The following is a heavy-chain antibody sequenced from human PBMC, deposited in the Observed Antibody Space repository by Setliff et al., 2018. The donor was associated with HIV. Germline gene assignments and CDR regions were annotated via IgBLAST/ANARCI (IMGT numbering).Heavy chain of an antibody. CDR1: GGSISSGGYY. V-gene: IGHV4-31*01. D-gene: IGHD3-22*01. J-gene: IGHJ2*01. CDR3: ARLETYYYDSSGSTGWYFDL. Sequence: PSETLSLTCTVSGGSISSGGYYWSWIRQHPGKGLEWIGYIYYSGSTYYNPSLKSLVTISVDTSNNQFSLKLSSVTAADTAVYYCARLETYYYDSSGSTGWYFDLWGRGTLVTVSS. CDR2: IYYSGST.